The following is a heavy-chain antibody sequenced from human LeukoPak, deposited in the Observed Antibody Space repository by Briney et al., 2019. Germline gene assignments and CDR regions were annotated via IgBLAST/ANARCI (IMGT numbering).Heavy chain of an antibody. V-gene: IGHV4-59*01. J-gene: IGHJ4*02. CDR1: GGSISSYY. CDR2: IYYSGST. Sequence: PSETLSLTCTVSGGSISSYYWSWVRQPPEKGLEWIGYIYYSGSTNYNPSLKSRVTISVDTSKNQFSLQLTSVPAADTAVYFCTRGGSNFDYWGQGTLVTVSS. CDR3: TRGGSNFDY. D-gene: IGHD3-10*01.